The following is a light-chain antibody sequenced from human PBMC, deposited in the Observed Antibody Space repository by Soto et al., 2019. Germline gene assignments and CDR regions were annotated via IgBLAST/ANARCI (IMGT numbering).Light chain of an antibody. J-gene: IGKJ1*01. CDR1: QSLLHSNGYNY. CDR3: MQALQIPKT. CDR2: LGS. V-gene: IGKV2-28*01. Sequence: DIVMTQSPLSLPVTPGEPASISCRSSQSLLHSNGYNYLDWYLQKPGQSPQLLIYLGSNRASGVPDRFSDSGSGTDFTLKISRVEAEDVGVYYSMQALQIPKTCGQGTKVEIK.